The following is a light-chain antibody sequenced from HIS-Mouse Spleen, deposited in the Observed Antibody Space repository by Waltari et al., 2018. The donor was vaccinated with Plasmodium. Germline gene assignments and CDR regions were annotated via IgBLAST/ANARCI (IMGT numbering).Light chain of an antibody. Sequence: QSALTQTASVSGSPGQSITIPCPGTSSDVGSYNLVSWYQPNPGKDPKLMLYEGSKRPSGVSNRFSGSKSGNTASLTISGLQAEDEADYYCCSYAGSSTFVVFGGGTKLTVL. CDR2: EGS. CDR3: CSYAGSSTFVV. V-gene: IGLV2-23*03. J-gene: IGLJ2*01. CDR1: SSDVGSYNL.